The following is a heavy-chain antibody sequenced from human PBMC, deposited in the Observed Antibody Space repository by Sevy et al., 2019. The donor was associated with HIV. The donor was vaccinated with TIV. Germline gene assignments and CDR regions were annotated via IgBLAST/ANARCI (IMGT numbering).Heavy chain of an antibody. Sequence: GGSLSLSCAASGFTFSSYGMHWVRQAPGKGLEWVAVIWYDGSNKYYADSVKGRFTISRDNSKNTLYLQMNSLRAEDTAVYYCAREIYYDSSGYYVHYFDYWGQGTLVTVSS. CDR3: AREIYYDSSGYYVHYFDY. V-gene: IGHV3-33*01. J-gene: IGHJ4*02. D-gene: IGHD3-22*01. CDR1: GFTFSSYG. CDR2: IWYDGSNK.